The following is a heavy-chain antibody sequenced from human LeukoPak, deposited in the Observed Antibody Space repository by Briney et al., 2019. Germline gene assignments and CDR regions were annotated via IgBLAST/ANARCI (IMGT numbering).Heavy chain of an antibody. V-gene: IGHV4-34*01. D-gene: IGHD2-21*02. CDR1: GGSFSGYY. CDR2: INHSGST. CDR3: ARGRRTAVVVTAGHLTCYMDV. J-gene: IGHJ6*03. Sequence: SETLSPTCAVYGGSFSGYYWSWIRQPPGKGLEWIGEINHSGSTNYNPSLKSRVTISVDTSKNQFSLKLSSVTAADTAVYYCARGRRTAVVVTAGHLTCYMDVWGKGTTVTVSS.